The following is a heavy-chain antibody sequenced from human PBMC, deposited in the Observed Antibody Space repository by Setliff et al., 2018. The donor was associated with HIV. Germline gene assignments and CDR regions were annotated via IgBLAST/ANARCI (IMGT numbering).Heavy chain of an antibody. Sequence: TVSGGSVSGYFWSWIRQPPGRGLEWIGYIYYDGTTNSNPSLKSRVTISVTTSKNQFSLKLSSVTAADTALYFCARATFGSTSSGINYYMDVWGKGTTVTVSS. CDR1: GGSVSGYF. CDR3: ARATFGSTSSGINYYMDV. D-gene: IGHD3-10*01. CDR2: IYYDGTT. J-gene: IGHJ6*03. V-gene: IGHV4-59*02.